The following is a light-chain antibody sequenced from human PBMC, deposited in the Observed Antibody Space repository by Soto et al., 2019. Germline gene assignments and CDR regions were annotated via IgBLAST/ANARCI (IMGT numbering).Light chain of an antibody. Sequence: EIVMTQSPATLSVSPGERATLSFRASQSVSSNLALYKKKPGKSPRLIIYGTSTRDTGIPARFSGSGSGKEFTLNISALESEDFAVYYCHQYHXWPTSGQGTKV. V-gene: IGKV3-15*01. CDR3: HQYHXWPT. CDR2: GTS. J-gene: IGKJ1*01. CDR1: QSVSSN.